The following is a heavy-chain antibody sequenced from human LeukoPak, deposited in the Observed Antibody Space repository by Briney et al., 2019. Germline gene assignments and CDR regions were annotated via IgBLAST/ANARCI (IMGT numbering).Heavy chain of an antibody. CDR2: IAPSDSYT. J-gene: IGHJ4*02. CDR3: ARHRDCSCGACYPDY. D-gene: IGHD2-15*01. Sequence: PGESLRISCKGSGYSFTNYWISWVRQMPGKGLEWMGRIAPSDSYTNYSPSFQGHVTISADKSISTAYLQWSSLKATDTAMYYCARHRDCSCGACYPDYWGQGTLVTVSS. CDR1: GYSFTNYW. V-gene: IGHV5-10-1*01.